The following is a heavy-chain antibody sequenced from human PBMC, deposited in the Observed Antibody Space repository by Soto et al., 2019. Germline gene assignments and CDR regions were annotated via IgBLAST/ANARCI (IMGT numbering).Heavy chain of an antibody. D-gene: IGHD2-15*01. Sequence: SETLSLTCAVSGGSISSGGYSWSWIRQPPGKGLEWIGYIYHSGSTYYNPSLKSRVTISVDRSKNQFSLKLSSVTAADTAVYYCARGQVVAAQHWGQGTLVPVSS. CDR1: GGSISSGGYS. V-gene: IGHV4-30-2*01. J-gene: IGHJ4*02. CDR3: ARGQVVAAQH. CDR2: IYHSGST.